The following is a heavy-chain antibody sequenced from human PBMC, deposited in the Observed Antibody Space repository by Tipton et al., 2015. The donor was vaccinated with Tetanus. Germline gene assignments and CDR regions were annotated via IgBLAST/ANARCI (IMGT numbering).Heavy chain of an antibody. Sequence: QLVQSGAEVKPSETLSLTCSLSGGSLSSGTFYWDWIRQAPGKGLEWIAYISSGSSIIFYADAVRGRFFISRDNTKNSLSLQMNSLKDDDTAVYYCARSAHFASWYDWGPGTRVTVSS. CDR1: GGSLSSGTFY. CDR2: ISSGSSII. CDR3: ARSAHFASWYD. D-gene: IGHD6-13*01. V-gene: IGHV3-11*04. J-gene: IGHJ4*02.